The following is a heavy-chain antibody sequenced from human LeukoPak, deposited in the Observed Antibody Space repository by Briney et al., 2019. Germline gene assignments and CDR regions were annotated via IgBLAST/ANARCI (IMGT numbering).Heavy chain of an antibody. D-gene: IGHD3-16*01. J-gene: IGHJ5*02. V-gene: IGHV4-34*01. CDR2: VYYSET. CDR1: GGSFSGHY. Sequence: SETLSLTCGVSGGSFSGHYWSWIRQPPGKGLEWIGTVYYSETYYNPSPKSRVTISADTSKNQFSLKLSSVTAADTAVYYCARAPPGVWVPRGEYNWFAPWGQGTLVTVSS. CDR3: ARAPPGVWVPRGEYNWFAP.